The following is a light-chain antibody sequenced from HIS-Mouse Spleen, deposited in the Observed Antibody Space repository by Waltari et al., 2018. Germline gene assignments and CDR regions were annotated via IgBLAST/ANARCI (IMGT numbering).Light chain of an antibody. J-gene: IGLJ1*01. Sequence: QSALTQPASVSGSPGQSITISCTGTSSDVGGSNYVSWYQQHPGKAPKLMIYDVGNRPSGVSNRFSGSKSGNTASLTISGLQAEDEADYYCSSYTSSSTNVFGTGTKVTVL. CDR1: SSDVGGSNY. CDR3: SSYTSSSTNV. V-gene: IGLV2-14*03. CDR2: DVG.